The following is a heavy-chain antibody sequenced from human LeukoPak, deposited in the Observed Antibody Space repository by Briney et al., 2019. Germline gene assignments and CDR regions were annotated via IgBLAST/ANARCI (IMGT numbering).Heavy chain of an antibody. CDR1: GYSISSGYY. V-gene: IGHV4-38-2*02. J-gene: IGHJ6*03. CDR3: AREPFMTTVTTGSSYMDV. D-gene: IGHD4-11*01. CDR2: IYHSGST. Sequence: PSETPSLTCTVSGYSISSGYYWGWIRQPSGKGLEWIGSIYHSGSTYYNPSLKSRVTISVNTSKNQFSLKLSSVTAADTAVYYCAREPFMTTVTTGSSYMDVWGKGTTVTVSS.